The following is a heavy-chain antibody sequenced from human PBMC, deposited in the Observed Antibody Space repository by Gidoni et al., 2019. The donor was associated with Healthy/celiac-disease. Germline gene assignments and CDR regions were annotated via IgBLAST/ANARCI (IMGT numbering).Heavy chain of an antibody. CDR3: ARDAVAGTGDAFDI. CDR1: GCTFSSYW. Sequence: EVQLVESGGGLVQPGGSPRLSCAASGCTFSSYWMSWVRQAPGKGLEWVANIKQDGSEKYYVDSVKGRFTISRDNAKNSLYLQMNSLRAEDTAVYYCARDAVAGTGDAFDIWGQGTMVTVSS. CDR2: IKQDGSEK. D-gene: IGHD6-19*01. J-gene: IGHJ3*02. V-gene: IGHV3-7*05.